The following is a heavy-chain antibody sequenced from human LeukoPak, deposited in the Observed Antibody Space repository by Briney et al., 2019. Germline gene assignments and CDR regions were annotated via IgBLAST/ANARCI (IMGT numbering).Heavy chain of an antibody. Sequence: ASVKVSCKASGYTFTGYYMHWVRQAPGQGLEWMGWINPNSGGTNYAQKFQGRVTMTRDTSISTAYMELSRLRSDDTAVYYCARVEGRERYCSGGSCYRPRYYMDVWGKGTTVTVSS. CDR1: GYTFTGYY. J-gene: IGHJ6*03. D-gene: IGHD2-15*01. V-gene: IGHV1-2*02. CDR3: ARVEGRERYCSGGSCYRPRYYMDV. CDR2: INPNSGGT.